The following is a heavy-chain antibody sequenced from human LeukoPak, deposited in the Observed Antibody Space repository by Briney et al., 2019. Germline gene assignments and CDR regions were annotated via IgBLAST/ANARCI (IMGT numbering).Heavy chain of an antibody. CDR3: ARERDPGRGWNYYGMDV. CDR2: ISYDGSNK. J-gene: IGHJ6*02. CDR1: GFTFSSYA. V-gene: IGHV3-30-3*01. D-gene: IGHD1-14*01. Sequence: PGGSLRLSCAASGFTFSSYAMHWVRQALGKGLEWVAVISYDGSNKYYADSVKGRFTISRDNSKNTLYLQMNSLRAEDTAVYYCARERDPGRGWNYYGMDVWGQGTTVTVSS.